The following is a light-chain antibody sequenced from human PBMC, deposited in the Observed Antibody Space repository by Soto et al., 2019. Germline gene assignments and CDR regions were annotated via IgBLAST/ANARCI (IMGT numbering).Light chain of an antibody. CDR2: VVS. V-gene: IGLV2-14*01. J-gene: IGLJ3*02. Sequence: QSALTQPASVSGSPGQSITISCTGTSSDVGGYNYVSWYQQHPGKAPRLMIYVVSNRPSGVSNRFSGSKSGNTASLTISGLQAEDEADYYCSSYTVSTPVVFGGGTKVTVL. CDR3: SSYTVSTPVV. CDR1: SSDVGGYNY.